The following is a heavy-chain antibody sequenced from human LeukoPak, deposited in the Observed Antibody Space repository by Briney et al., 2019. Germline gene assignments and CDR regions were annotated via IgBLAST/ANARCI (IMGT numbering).Heavy chain of an antibody. CDR2: IYYSGST. CDR1: GGSIRGFY. Sequence: SETLSLTCTVFGGSIRGFYWSWIRQPPGKGLEWIGYIYYSGSTNYNPSLKSRVTISVDTSKNQFSLKLSSVTAADTAVYYCARHPHYDILTGPLGWFDPWGQGTLVTVSS. D-gene: IGHD3-9*01. V-gene: IGHV4-59*08. J-gene: IGHJ5*02. CDR3: ARHPHYDILTGPLGWFDP.